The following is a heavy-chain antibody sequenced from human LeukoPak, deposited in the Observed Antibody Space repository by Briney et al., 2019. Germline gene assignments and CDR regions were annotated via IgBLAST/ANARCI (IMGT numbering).Heavy chain of an antibody. CDR3: ARDLGFGYCSSTSCLDAFDI. CDR2: INPNSGGT. J-gene: IGHJ3*02. CDR1: GYTFTGYY. V-gene: IGHV1-2*02. D-gene: IGHD2-2*01. Sequence: ASVKVSCEASGYTFTGYYMHWVRQAPGQGLEWMGWINPNSGGTNYAQKFQGRVTMTRDTSISTAYMELSRLRSDDTAVYYCARDLGFGYCSSTSCLDAFDIWGQGTMVTVSS.